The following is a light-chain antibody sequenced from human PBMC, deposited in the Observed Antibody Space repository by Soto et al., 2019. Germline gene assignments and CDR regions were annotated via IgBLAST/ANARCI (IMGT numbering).Light chain of an antibody. CDR2: DVS. CDR3: DSYAGTSTPVV. Sequence: QSALTQPASVSGSPGQSITISCTGSSSDVGGYNFVSWYQQHPGKAPKLIIYDVSNRPSGVSDRFSGSKSGNTASLTISGLQAEDEADYYCDSYAGTSTPVVFGGGTKVTVL. J-gene: IGLJ2*01. V-gene: IGLV2-14*03. CDR1: SSDVGGYNF.